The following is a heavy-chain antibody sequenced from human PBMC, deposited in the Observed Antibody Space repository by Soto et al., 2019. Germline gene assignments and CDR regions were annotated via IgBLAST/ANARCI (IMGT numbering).Heavy chain of an antibody. J-gene: IGHJ4*02. CDR1: GFPFSSYV. D-gene: IGHD4-4*01. Sequence: GSLRLSCAASGFPFSSYVMSWVRQAPGKGLEWVSGISGGGSNTFYADYVKGRFTISRDKSKNTLLLQMNSLGAEDTAVYYCAKDSNKYSSSLRGRYFDYWGQGIGVTVSS. CDR2: ISGGGSNT. CDR3: AKDSNKYSSSLRGRYFDY. V-gene: IGHV3-23*01.